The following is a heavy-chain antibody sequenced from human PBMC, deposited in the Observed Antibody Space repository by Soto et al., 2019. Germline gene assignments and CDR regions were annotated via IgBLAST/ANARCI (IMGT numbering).Heavy chain of an antibody. Sequence: QVPLVQSGAEVKKPGSSVKVSCKASGGTFSSYAISWVRQAPGQGLEWMGGIIPIFGTANYAQKFQGRVTITADESTSTAYMELSSLRSEDTAVYYCAKYYYDSSGYYYWYFDLWGRGTLVTVSS. J-gene: IGHJ2*01. V-gene: IGHV1-69*01. CDR3: AKYYYDSSGYYYWYFDL. CDR1: GGTFSSYA. CDR2: IIPIFGTA. D-gene: IGHD3-22*01.